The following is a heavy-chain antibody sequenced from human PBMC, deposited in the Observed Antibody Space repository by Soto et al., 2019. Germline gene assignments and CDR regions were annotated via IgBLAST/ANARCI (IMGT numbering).Heavy chain of an antibody. CDR3: ASSHAGAHITAAVH. Sequence: SVTLSLTCAVAGGSIISGGYSWSWIRQPPGKGLEWIGYIYHSGSTYYNPSLKSRVTISVDRSKNQFSLKLSSVTAADTAVYYCASSHAGAHITAAVHWGQGTLVTV. V-gene: IGHV4-30-2*01. D-gene: IGHD6-13*01. CDR1: GGSIISGGYS. J-gene: IGHJ4*02. CDR2: IYHSGST.